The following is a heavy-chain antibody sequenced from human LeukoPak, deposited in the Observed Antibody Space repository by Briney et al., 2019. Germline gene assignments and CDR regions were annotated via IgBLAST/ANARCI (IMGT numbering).Heavy chain of an antibody. D-gene: IGHD5-18*01. CDR3: VKEERGYSYGDY. J-gene: IGHJ4*02. Sequence: GGSLRLSCAASGFTFNNCAMSWVRQPPGKGLEWVSAVTDDGTTTYYADSVKGRFTISRDNSKNTVYLQMNYLTADDTARYYCVKEERGYSYGDYWDQGTLVTVSS. CDR1: GFTFNNCA. V-gene: IGHV3-23*01. CDR2: VTDDGTTT.